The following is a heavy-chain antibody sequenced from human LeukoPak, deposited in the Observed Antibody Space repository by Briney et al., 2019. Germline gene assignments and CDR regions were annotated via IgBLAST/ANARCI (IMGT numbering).Heavy chain of an antibody. Sequence: PSETLSLTCAVYGGSFSGYYWSWIRQPPGKGLEWIGEINHSGSTNYNPSLKSRVTISVDTSKNQFSLKLSSVTAADTAVYYCARGLTYYDFWSGYPRVGTYNWSTPGAREPWSPSPQ. V-gene: IGHV4-34*01. CDR1: GGSFSGYY. CDR3: ARGLTYYDFWSGYPRVGTYNWSTP. J-gene: IGHJ5*02. CDR2: INHSGST. D-gene: IGHD3-3*01.